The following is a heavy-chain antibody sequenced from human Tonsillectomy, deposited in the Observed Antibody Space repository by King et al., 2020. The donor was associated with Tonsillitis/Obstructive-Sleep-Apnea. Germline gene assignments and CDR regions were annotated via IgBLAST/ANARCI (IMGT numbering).Heavy chain of an antibody. CDR3: ARAWDGDPFDY. CDR1: GGSISSRIYY. CDR2: IYYSGRT. Sequence: LQLQESGPGQVKPSETLSLTCTVSGGSISSRIYYWGWIRQPPGKGLEWIGSIYYSGRTSYNPPLKSRVTISVDTSKNLFSLQLSSVTAADTAVYYCARAWDGDPFDYWGQGTLVTVSS. V-gene: IGHV4-39*01. J-gene: IGHJ4*02. D-gene: IGHD4-17*01.